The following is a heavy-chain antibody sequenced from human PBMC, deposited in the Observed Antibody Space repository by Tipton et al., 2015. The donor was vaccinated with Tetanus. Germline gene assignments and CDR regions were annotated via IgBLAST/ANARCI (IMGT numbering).Heavy chain of an antibody. CDR3: AKEALGVLNL. CDR2: ISGSRLTP. CDR1: GFTFKSYT. J-gene: IGHJ6*04. D-gene: IGHD1-14*01. Sequence: LRLSCAASGFTFKSYTMNWLRQAPGNGLEWVAAISGSRLTPYYADSVKGRFTISRDNSKNTVSLQLNSLRADDTAIYYCAKEALGVLNLWGKGTTVIVSS. V-gene: IGHV3-23*01.